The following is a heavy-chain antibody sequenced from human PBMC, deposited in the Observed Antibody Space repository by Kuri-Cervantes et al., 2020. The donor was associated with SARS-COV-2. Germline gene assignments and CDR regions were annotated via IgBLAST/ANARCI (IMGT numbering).Heavy chain of an antibody. CDR1: GFSFSGSA. J-gene: IGHJ4*02. Sequence: GGSLRPSCAASGFSFSGSAMHWVRQAPGKGLEWVSLISWDGGSTYYADSVRGRFTISRDNSKNSLYLQMNSLRTEDTALYYCAKDMTPDYGGNVDYWGQGTLVTVSS. CDR3: AKDMTPDYGGNVDY. CDR2: ISWDGGST. D-gene: IGHD4-23*01. V-gene: IGHV3-43*01.